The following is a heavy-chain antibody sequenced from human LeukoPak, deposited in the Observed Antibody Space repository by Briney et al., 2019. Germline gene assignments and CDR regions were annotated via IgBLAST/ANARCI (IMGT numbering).Heavy chain of an antibody. CDR3: AREGIYGDYRH. Sequence: SQTLSLTCTVSGGSISSGSYYWSWIRQPAGKGLEWIGRIDTSGSTNYNPSLKSRVTMSADTSKKQFSLKLRSVTAADTAVYYCAREGIYGDYRHWGQGTLVTVSS. CDR1: GGSISSGSYY. J-gene: IGHJ4*02. D-gene: IGHD4-17*01. CDR2: IDTSGST. V-gene: IGHV4-61*02.